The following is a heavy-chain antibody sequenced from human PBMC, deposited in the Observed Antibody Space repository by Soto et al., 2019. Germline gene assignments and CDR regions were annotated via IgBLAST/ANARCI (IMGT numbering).Heavy chain of an antibody. CDR3: ARDRAESGYYISLGYYYYYMDV. CDR2: INAGNGNT. V-gene: IGHV1-3*01. J-gene: IGHJ6*03. D-gene: IGHD3-3*01. CDR1: GYTFTSYA. Sequence: GASVKVSCKASGYTFTSYAMHWVRQAPGQRLEWMGWINAGNGNTKYSQKFQGRVTITRDTSASTAYMELSSLRSEDTAVYYCARDRAESGYYISLGYYYYYMDVWGRGTTVTVSS.